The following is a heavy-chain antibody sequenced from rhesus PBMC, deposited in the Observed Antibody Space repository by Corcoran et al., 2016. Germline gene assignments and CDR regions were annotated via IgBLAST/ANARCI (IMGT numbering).Heavy chain of an antibody. CDR3: ARGIAAAIGRDY. CDR2: ISCSSGST. D-gene: IGHD6-25*01. Sequence: QEQLQESGPGLVKPSETLSLTCAVSGGSISSSNWWSWIRQPPGIGLEWIGYISCSSGSTYHNPSFKNRVTISTDTSNNQFSLQLSSVTASDTAVYYCARGIAAAIGRDYWGQGVLVTVSS. CDR1: GGSISSSNW. J-gene: IGHJ4*01. V-gene: IGHV4-65*01.